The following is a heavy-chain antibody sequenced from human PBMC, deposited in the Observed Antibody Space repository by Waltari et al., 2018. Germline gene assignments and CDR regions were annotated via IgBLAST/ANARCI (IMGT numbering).Heavy chain of an antibody. CDR2: FDPEDGET. CDR1: GYTLTELS. D-gene: IGHD3-10*01. V-gene: IGHV1-24*01. CDR3: ATGGSGSYSWDY. J-gene: IGHJ4*02. Sequence: QVQLVQSGAEVKKPGASVKVSCKVSGYTLTELSMHWVRQAPGKGLEWMGGFDPEDGETINAQKFQGRVTMTEDTSTDTAYMELSSLVSEDTAVYYCATGGSGSYSWDYWGQGTLVTVSS.